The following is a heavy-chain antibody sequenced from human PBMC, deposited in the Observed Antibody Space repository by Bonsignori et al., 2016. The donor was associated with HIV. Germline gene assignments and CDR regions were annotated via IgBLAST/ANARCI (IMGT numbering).Heavy chain of an antibody. J-gene: IGHJ4*02. Sequence: EVQLVESGGGLVRPGGSLRLSCAASGFTFKSYRMAWVRQTPGKGLEWVANIKKDENEKYYVDSVKGRFTISRDNAKNSLYLQMNSLRADDTAVYYCAREGITGTSSLDFWGQGTQVTVS. D-gene: IGHD1-20*01. CDR3: AREGITGTSSLDF. CDR2: IKKDENEK. CDR1: GFTFKSYR. V-gene: IGHV3-7*01.